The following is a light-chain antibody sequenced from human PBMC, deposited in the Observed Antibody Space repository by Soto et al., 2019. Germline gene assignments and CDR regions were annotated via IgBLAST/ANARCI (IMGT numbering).Light chain of an antibody. CDR1: SSDIGGYNY. V-gene: IGLV2-8*01. CDR2: EVS. Sequence: QSVLTQPPSASGSPGQSVTISCTGTSSDIGGYNYVSWYQQHPGKAPKLIIYEVSKRPSGVPDRFSGSKSGNTASLTVSGLHTEDEADYYCSSYTSSSPYVFGTGTKLTVL. CDR3: SSYTSSSPYV. J-gene: IGLJ1*01.